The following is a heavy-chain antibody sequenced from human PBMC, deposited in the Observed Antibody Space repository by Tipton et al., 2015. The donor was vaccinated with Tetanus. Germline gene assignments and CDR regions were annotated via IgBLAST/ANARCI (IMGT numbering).Heavy chain of an antibody. CDR2: IIPKVGTP. CDR3: ARDILGTNRFDP. J-gene: IGHJ5*02. Sequence: QSGAEVKKPGSSVKVSCKASGGTFNSYSSSWVRQAPGQGLEWMGSIIPKVGTPTYPQRFQGGVTITADESTSTVYMELSSLRSEDTAVYYCARDILGTNRFDPWGQGTLVTVSS. V-gene: IGHV1-69*11. D-gene: IGHD1-14*01. CDR1: GGTFNSYS.